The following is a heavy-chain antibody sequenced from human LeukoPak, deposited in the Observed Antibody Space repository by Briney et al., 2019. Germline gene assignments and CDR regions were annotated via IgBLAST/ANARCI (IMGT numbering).Heavy chain of an antibody. J-gene: IGHJ6*03. CDR2: IYYSGST. D-gene: IGHD6-6*01. CDR1: GGSISSYY. Sequence: SETLSLTYTVSGGSISSYYWSWIRQPPGKGLEWIGYIYYSGSTNYNPSLKSRVTISVDTSKNQFPLKLSSVTAADTAVYYCARVYSSSSLQYYYYYYMDVWGKGTTVTVSS. V-gene: IGHV4-59*01. CDR3: ARVYSSSSLQYYYYYYMDV.